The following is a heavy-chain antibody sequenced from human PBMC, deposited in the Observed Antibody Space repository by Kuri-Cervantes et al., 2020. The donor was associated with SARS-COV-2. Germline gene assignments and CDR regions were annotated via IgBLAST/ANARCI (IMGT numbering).Heavy chain of an antibody. CDR2: ISWNSGSI. V-gene: IGHV3-9*01. CDR1: GFTFDDYA. Sequence: LSLTCAASGFTFDDYAMHWVRQAPGKGLEWVSGISWNSGSIGYADSVKGRLTISRDNAKNSLYLQMNSLRAEDTALYYCAKDIIAAAGMTIDYWGQGTLVTVSS. CDR3: AKDIIAAAGMTIDY. D-gene: IGHD6-13*01. J-gene: IGHJ4*02.